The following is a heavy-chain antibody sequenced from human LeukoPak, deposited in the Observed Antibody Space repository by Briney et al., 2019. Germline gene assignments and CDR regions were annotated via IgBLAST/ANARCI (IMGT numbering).Heavy chain of an antibody. CDR1: GFTVSSNY. Sequence: TGGSLRLSCAASGFTVSSNYMSWVRQAPGKGLEWVSVIYSGGSTYYADSVKGRFTISRDNSKNTLYLQMNSLRAEDTAVYYCARDRGYYDSSGYYPNWFDPWGQGTLVTVSS. D-gene: IGHD3-22*01. V-gene: IGHV3-53*01. J-gene: IGHJ5*02. CDR2: IYSGGST. CDR3: ARDRGYYDSSGYYPNWFDP.